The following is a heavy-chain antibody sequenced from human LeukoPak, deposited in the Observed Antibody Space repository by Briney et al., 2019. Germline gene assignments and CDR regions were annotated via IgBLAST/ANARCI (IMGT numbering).Heavy chain of an antibody. CDR3: ATADRLAVLRFLEWFPFDY. CDR1: GFTVSSNY. Sequence: PGGSLRLSCAASGFTVSSNYMSWVRQAPGKGLEWVSVIYSGGSTYYAGSVKGRFTISRDNSKNTLYLQMNSLRAEDTAVYYCATADRLAVLRFLEWFPFDYWGQGTLVTVSS. D-gene: IGHD3-3*01. V-gene: IGHV3-53*01. J-gene: IGHJ4*02. CDR2: IYSGGST.